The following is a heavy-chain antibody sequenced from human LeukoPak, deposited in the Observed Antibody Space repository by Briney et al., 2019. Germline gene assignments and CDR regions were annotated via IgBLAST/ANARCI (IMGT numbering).Heavy chain of an antibody. D-gene: IGHD6-13*01. CDR1: GFTFSIYT. V-gene: IGHV3-21*01. J-gene: IGHJ5*02. CDR3: AGDLGIAAWFDP. Sequence: GGSLRLSCAASGFTFSIYTMFWIRQAPGKGLEGVSSISSSGTDIYYADSVKGRFTISRDNAKNSLYLQMNSLRAEDTAVYYCAGDLGIAAWFDPWGQGTLVTVSS. CDR2: ISSSGTDI.